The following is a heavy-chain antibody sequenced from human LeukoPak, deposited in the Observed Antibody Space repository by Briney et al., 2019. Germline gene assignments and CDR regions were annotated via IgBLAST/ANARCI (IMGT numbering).Heavy chain of an antibody. CDR2: ISAYNGNT. CDR3: ARGADFWSGYWYYYMDV. Sequence: GASVKVSCKASGYTFTSYGISWVRQAPGQGLEWLGWISAYNGNTNYAQKLQGRVTMTTDTSTSTAYMELRSLRSDDTAVYYCARGADFWSGYWYYYMDVWGKGTTLTVSS. J-gene: IGHJ6*03. V-gene: IGHV1-18*01. D-gene: IGHD3-3*01. CDR1: GYTFTSYG.